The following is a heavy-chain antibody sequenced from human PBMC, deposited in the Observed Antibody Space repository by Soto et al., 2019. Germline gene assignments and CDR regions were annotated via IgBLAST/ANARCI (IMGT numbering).Heavy chain of an antibody. Sequence: ASVKVSCKASGYTFTGYYMHWVRQAPGQGLEWMGWINPNSGGTNYAQKFQGRVTMTRDTSISTAYMELSRLRSDDTAVYYCAREPQISSGWYGGDYWGQGTLVTVSS. CDR3: AREPQISSGWYGGDY. V-gene: IGHV1-2*02. CDR1: GYTFTGYY. D-gene: IGHD6-19*01. CDR2: INPNSGGT. J-gene: IGHJ4*02.